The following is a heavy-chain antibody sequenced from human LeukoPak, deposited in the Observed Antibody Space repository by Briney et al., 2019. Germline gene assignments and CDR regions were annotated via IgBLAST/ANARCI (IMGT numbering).Heavy chain of an antibody. CDR1: GDTVSSNSAT. V-gene: IGHV6-1*01. CDR2: TYYSSKWYS. CDR3: ARIGHPWGIEDAFDI. Sequence: SQTLSLTCAISGDTVSSNSATWNWIRQSPSRGLEWLGRTYYSSKWYSDYAVSVKSRITINPDTSKNQFSLQLNSVTPEDTAVYYCARIGHPWGIEDAFDIWGQGTMVTVSS. J-gene: IGHJ3*02. D-gene: IGHD3-16*01.